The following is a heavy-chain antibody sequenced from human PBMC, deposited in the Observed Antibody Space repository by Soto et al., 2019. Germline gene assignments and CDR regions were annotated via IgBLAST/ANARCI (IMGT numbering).Heavy chain of an antibody. CDR2: IIPIFGTA. CDR1: GGTFSSYA. J-gene: IGHJ4*02. V-gene: IGHV1-69*12. CDR3: ARDRADSSSPDFDY. Sequence: QVQLVQSGAEVKKPGSSVKVSCKASGGTFSSYAIYWVRQAPGQGLEWMGGIIPIFGTANYAQKFQGRVTITADESTSTASMELSSLRSEDTAVYYCARDRADSSSPDFDYWGQGTLVIVSS. D-gene: IGHD6-6*01.